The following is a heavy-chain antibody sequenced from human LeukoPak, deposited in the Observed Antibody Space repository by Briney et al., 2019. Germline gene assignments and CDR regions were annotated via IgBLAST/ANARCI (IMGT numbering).Heavy chain of an antibody. D-gene: IGHD3-22*01. V-gene: IGHV3-66*01. J-gene: IGHJ3*02. CDR2: IYSGGST. CDR1: GFTVSSNY. Sequence: GGSLRLSCAASGFTVSSNYMSWVRQAPGKGLEWVSVIYSGGSTYYADSVKGRFTISRDSSKNTLYLQMNSLRAEDTAVYYCARDHYYDSSGYLAAFDIWGQGTMVSVSS. CDR3: ARDHYYDSSGYLAAFDI.